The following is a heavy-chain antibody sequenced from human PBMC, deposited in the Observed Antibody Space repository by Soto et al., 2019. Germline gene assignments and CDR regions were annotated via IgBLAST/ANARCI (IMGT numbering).Heavy chain of an antibody. J-gene: IGHJ6*04. CDR2: IGGSGDTT. D-gene: IGHD2-8*02. Sequence: EVRLLESGGGLVQPGGSLRLSCATSGFTFTAFAMSWVRQTPGKGLEWVSTIGGSGDTTYYADSVRGRFTISRDNSKSTLFLQMNNLSAEDTSVYYCAKDPRYCASGCVWGNGPTVTVSS. CDR1: GFTFTAFA. V-gene: IGHV3-23*01. CDR3: AKDPRYCASGCV.